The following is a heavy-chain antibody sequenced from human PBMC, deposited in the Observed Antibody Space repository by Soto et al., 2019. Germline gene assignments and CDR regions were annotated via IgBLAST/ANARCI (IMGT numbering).Heavy chain of an antibody. V-gene: IGHV3-30*18. CDR3: AKDRCGARCYYYGMDV. CDR2: ISYEENNK. D-gene: IGHD2-21*01. CDR1: GFTFSTYG. Sequence: QVQLVESGGGVVQPGRSLRLSCAASGFTFSTYGIHWVRQAPGKGLEWVALISYEENNKYYADSVKGRFTISRDNSKNTLYLQMKSLRAEDTAVYYCAKDRCGARCYYYGMDVWGQGTTVTVSS. J-gene: IGHJ6*02.